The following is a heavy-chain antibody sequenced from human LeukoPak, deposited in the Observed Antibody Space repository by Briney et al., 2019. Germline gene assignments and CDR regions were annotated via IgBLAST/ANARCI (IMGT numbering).Heavy chain of an antibody. D-gene: IGHD6-13*01. CDR1: GFTFSSFA. CDR3: AKHRSGIAASGSNY. V-gene: IGHV3-23*01. Sequence: GGSLRLSCAASGFTFSSFAMSWVRQAPGKGLEWVSVSVISGSGGDSGGSTYYADSVKGRFTISRDDSNNTLYLQMNNLKVEDTAVYYCAKHRSGIAASGSNYWGQGTLVSVSS. CDR2: ISGSGGDSGGST. J-gene: IGHJ4*02.